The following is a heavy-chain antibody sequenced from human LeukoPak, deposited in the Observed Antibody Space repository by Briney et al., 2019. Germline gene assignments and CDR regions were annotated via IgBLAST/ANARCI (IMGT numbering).Heavy chain of an antibody. Sequence: GGSLRLSCAASGFTFSTYGMNWFRQAPGKGLEWVSSISSSSSHIYYADSVKGRFTTSRDNAKNSLYLQMNSLRAEDTAVYYCARAYCSSISCYYYFDYWGQGTLVTVSS. V-gene: IGHV3-21*01. CDR3: ARAYCSSISCYYYFDY. J-gene: IGHJ4*02. CDR1: GFTFSTYG. CDR2: ISSSSSHI. D-gene: IGHD2-2*01.